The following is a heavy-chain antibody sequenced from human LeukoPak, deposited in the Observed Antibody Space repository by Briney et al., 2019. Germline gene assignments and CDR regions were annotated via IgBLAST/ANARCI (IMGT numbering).Heavy chain of an antibody. CDR1: GYTFTSYG. Sequence: SVKVSCKASGYTFTSYGISWVRQAPGQGLEWIGWIVVGSGNTNYAQKFQERVTITRDMSTSTAYMELSSLRSEDTAVYYCAADGKIDAFDIWGQGTMVTVSS. V-gene: IGHV1-58*02. CDR3: AADGKIDAFDI. CDR2: IVVGSGNT. J-gene: IGHJ3*02.